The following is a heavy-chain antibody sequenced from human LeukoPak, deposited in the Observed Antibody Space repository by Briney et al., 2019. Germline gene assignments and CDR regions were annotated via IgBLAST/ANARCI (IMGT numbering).Heavy chain of an antibody. Sequence: GSLRLSCAASGFTFSSYAMSWVRQAPGKGLEWVSTISGSGGSTYQADSVKGRFTISRDNSNNTLYLQMNSLRAEDTAIYYCANNYFPSVNWFDPWGQGTLVTVSS. CDR3: ANNYFPSVNWFDP. V-gene: IGHV3-23*01. CDR2: ISGSGGST. CDR1: GFTFSSYA. D-gene: IGHD2/OR15-2a*01. J-gene: IGHJ5*02.